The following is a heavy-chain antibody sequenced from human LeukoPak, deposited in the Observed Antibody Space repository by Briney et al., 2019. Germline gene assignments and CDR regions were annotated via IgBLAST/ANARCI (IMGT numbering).Heavy chain of an antibody. CDR1: GGSISIYY. Sequence: SETLSLTCTVSGGSISIYYWSWIRQPPGKGLEWIGYIYYSGSTNYNPSLKSRVTISVDTSKNQFSLKLSSVTAADTAVYYCARAEYYYDSSGYLYLYFDLWGRGTLVTVSS. J-gene: IGHJ2*01. CDR2: IYYSGST. V-gene: IGHV4-59*01. CDR3: ARAEYYYDSSGYLYLYFDL. D-gene: IGHD3-22*01.